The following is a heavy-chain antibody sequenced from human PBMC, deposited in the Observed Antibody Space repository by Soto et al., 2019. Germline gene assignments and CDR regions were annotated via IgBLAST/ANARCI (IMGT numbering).Heavy chain of an antibody. CDR3: ARDSGLRYFEYNWFDP. Sequence: SETLSLTCTVSGGSISSGGYYWSWIRQHPGKGLEWIGYIYYSGSTYYNPSLKSRVTISVDTSKNQFSLKLSSVTAADTAVYYCARDSGLRYFEYNWFDPWGQGTLVTVSS. D-gene: IGHD3-9*01. V-gene: IGHV4-31*03. CDR1: GGSISSGGYY. J-gene: IGHJ5*02. CDR2: IYYSGST.